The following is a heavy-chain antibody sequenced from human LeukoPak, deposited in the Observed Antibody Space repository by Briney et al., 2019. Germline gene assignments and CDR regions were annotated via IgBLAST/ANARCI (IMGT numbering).Heavy chain of an antibody. J-gene: IGHJ4*02. CDR2: ISDSGGNT. Sequence: GGSLRLSCAASGFTFNSYAMSWVRQAPWERLQWVSGISDSGGNTYYADSVRGRFTISRDNSKNTLYLQMNSLRAEDTAVYYCAKGHYDFWSGYSFFDYWGQGTLVTVSS. V-gene: IGHV3-23*01. CDR1: GFTFNSYA. D-gene: IGHD3-3*01. CDR3: AKGHYDFWSGYSFFDY.